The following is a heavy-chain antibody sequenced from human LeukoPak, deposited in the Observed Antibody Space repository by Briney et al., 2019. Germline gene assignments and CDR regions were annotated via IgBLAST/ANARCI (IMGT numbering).Heavy chain of an antibody. J-gene: IGHJ4*02. CDR3: ARSSGSYYDQYPFDY. Sequence: PGGSLRLSCAASGFTFSSYGMRWVRQAPGKGLEWVSSISTSSSYIYYADSVKGRFTISRDNAKNSLYLQMNSLRAEDTAVYYCARSSGSYYDQYPFDYWGQGTLVTVSS. V-gene: IGHV3-21*01. CDR1: GFTFSSYG. CDR2: ISTSSSYI. D-gene: IGHD3-10*01.